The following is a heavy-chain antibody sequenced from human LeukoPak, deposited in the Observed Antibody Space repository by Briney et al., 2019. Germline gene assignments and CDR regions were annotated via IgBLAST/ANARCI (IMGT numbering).Heavy chain of an antibody. CDR2: INSDGTST. V-gene: IGHV3-74*01. Sequence: GGSLRLSCAASAFIFSSYWMYWVRQAPGKGLEWVSRINSDGTSTTYADSVKGRFTISRDNAKNTLYLQMNSLRAEDTAVYYCAREGSSYSMDVWGQGTTVTASS. CDR1: AFIFSSYW. J-gene: IGHJ6*02. CDR3: AREGSSYSMDV.